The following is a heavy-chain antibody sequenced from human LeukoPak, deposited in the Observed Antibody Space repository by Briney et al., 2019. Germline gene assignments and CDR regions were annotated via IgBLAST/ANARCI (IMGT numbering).Heavy chain of an antibody. V-gene: IGHV4-34*01. Sequence: SETLSLTCGVYSESFSGYFWTYIRQPPGGGLEWIGDINHRGSTNYNPSLKSRVTISVDTSKNQFSLRLTSVTAADTAVYYCARGSIYNSDGSAYFDYWGQGSLVTVSS. CDR2: INHRGST. CDR1: SESFSGYF. D-gene: IGHD6-19*01. J-gene: IGHJ4*02. CDR3: ARGSIYNSDGSAYFDY.